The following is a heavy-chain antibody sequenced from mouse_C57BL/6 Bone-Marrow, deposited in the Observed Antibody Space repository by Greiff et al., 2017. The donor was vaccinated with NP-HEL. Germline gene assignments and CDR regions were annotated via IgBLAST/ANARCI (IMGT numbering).Heavy chain of an antibody. V-gene: IGHV3-6*01. CDR1: GYSITSGYY. CDR2: ISYDGSN. CDR3: ARGYYYAMDY. Sequence: VQLQQSGPGLVKPSQSLSLTCSVTGYSITSGYYWNWIRQFPGNKLEWMGYISYDGSNNYNPYLKNRISITRDTSKNQFFLKLNSVTTEDTATYYCARGYYYAMDYWGQGTSVTVSS. J-gene: IGHJ4*01.